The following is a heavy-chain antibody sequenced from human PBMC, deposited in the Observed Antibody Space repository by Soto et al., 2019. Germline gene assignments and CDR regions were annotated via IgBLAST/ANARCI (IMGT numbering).Heavy chain of an antibody. CDR2: ISSSSSYI. CDR1: GFTFSSYS. CDR3: ANGDFWSGGRYYGMDV. V-gene: IGHV3-21*01. D-gene: IGHD3-3*01. J-gene: IGHJ6*02. Sequence: GGSLRLSCAASGFTFSSYSMNWVRQAPGKGLEWVSSISSSSSYIYYADSVKGRFTISRGNVKNSLYLQMNSLRAEDTAVYYCANGDFWSGGRYYGMDVWGQGTTVTVSS.